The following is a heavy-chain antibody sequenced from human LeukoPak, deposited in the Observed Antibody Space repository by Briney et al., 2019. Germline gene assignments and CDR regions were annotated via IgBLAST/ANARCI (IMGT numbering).Heavy chain of an antibody. V-gene: IGHV4-39*07. J-gene: IGHJ6*03. D-gene: IGHD5-18*01. Sequence: PSETLSLTCTVSGGSISSSSYYWGWIRQPPGKGLEWIGSIYYSGSTYYNPSLKSRVTISVDTSKNQFSLKLSSVTAADTAVYYCARGRGYSYGNYYYMDVWGKGTTVTISS. CDR1: GGSISSSSYY. CDR2: IYYSGST. CDR3: ARGRGYSYGNYYYMDV.